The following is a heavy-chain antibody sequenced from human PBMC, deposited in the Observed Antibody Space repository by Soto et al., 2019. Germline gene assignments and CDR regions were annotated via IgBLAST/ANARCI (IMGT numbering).Heavy chain of an antibody. CDR3: ARNADYDTLTGYYGMDV. CDR2: INHSGST. Sequence: PSETLSLTCAVYGGSFSGCYWSLIRQPPGKGLEWIGEINHSGSTNYNPSLKSRVTISVDTSKNQFSLKLSSVTAADTAVYYCARNADYDTLTGYYGMDVWGQGTTVTXSS. D-gene: IGHD3-9*01. V-gene: IGHV4-34*01. J-gene: IGHJ6*02. CDR1: GGSFSGCY.